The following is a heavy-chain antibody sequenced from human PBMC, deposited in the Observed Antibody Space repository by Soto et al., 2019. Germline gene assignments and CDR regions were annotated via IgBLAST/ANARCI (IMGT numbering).Heavy chain of an antibody. D-gene: IGHD3-10*01. J-gene: IGHJ6*02. V-gene: IGHV3-11*01. CDR2: ISSSGSTI. CDR3: ASSFPARGSGSYYNPIYYYGMDV. Sequence: PGGSLRLSCAASGFTFSDYYMSWIRQAPGKGLEWVSYISSSGSTIYYADSVKGRFTISRDNAKNSLYLQMNSLRAEDTAVYYCASSFPARGSGSYYNPIYYYGMDVWGQGTTVTVS. CDR1: GFTFSDYY.